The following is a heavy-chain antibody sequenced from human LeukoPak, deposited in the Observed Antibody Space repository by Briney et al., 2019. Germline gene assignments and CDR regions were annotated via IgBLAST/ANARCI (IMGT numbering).Heavy chain of an antibody. CDR2: IYYSGST. CDR3: ASPDPSSGYTYYMDV. V-gene: IGHV4-39*01. CDR1: GGSISSSSYY. D-gene: IGHD3-22*01. J-gene: IGHJ6*03. Sequence: SETLSLACTVSGGSISSSSYYWGWIRQPPGKGLEWIGSIYYSGSTYYNPSLKSRVTISVDTSKNQFSLKLSSVTAADTAVYYCASPDPSSGYTYYMDVWGKGTTVTVSS.